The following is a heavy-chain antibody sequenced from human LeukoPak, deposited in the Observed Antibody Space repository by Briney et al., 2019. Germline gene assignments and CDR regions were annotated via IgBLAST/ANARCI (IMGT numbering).Heavy chain of an antibody. Sequence: PGGSLRLSCATSGFTFSTYAMSWVRQAPGKGLEWVSGLSGSVGATTYYADSVKGRFTISRDDSKNTLYLQMNSLRAEDTAVYYCAKDRTWSGSSWYPGVYSFESWGQGTMVTVSS. CDR1: GFTFSTYA. CDR2: LSGSVGATT. D-gene: IGHD6-13*01. V-gene: IGHV3-23*01. CDR3: AKDRTWSGSSWYPGVYSFES. J-gene: IGHJ3*02.